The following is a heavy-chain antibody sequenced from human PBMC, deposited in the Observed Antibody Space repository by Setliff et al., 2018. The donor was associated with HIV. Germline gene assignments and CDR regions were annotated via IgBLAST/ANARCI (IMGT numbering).Heavy chain of an antibody. V-gene: IGHV4-39*07. CDR2: IYAGGST. D-gene: IGHD4-17*01. J-gene: IGHJ3*02. CDR1: DGSVSSSSYY. Sequence: SETLSLTCTVSDGSVSSSSYYWAWIRQSPGKGLEWIGSIYAGGSTYYQPSLKSRVTISLDTSKNQFSLKLNSVTAADTAVYYCAREQTTETTMGFAFDIWGQGTVVTVSS. CDR3: AREQTTETTMGFAFDI.